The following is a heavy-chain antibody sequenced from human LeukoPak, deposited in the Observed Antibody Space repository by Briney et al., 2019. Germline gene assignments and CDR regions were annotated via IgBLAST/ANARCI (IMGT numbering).Heavy chain of an antibody. J-gene: IGHJ4*02. Sequence: GGSLRLSCAASGFTFSVAWMSWVRQAPGKGLEWVGRIKSTSDGGTTDYAAAVKGRFTISRDDSKGIAYLQMNSLKTEDTAVYYCTRDQTPYYWGQGTLVTVSS. CDR1: GFTFSVAW. CDR2: IKSTSDGGTT. V-gene: IGHV3-15*01. CDR3: TRDQTPYY.